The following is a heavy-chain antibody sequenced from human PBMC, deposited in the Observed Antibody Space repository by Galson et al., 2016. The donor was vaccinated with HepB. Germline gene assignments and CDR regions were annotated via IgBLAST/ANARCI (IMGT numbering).Heavy chain of an antibody. CDR2: ISANGEAA. Sequence: SLRLSCAASGFAFSSYDMNWVRQAPGKGLEWVSIISANGEAAYYTDSVKGRFTISRDNSKNTLFLQMGSLRAEDTAVYYCARRAALALGDFWFFFGMDVWGQGTTVTVSS. CDR1: GFAFSSYD. CDR3: ARRAALALGDFWFFFGMDV. D-gene: IGHD3-3*01. V-gene: IGHV3-23*01. J-gene: IGHJ6*02.